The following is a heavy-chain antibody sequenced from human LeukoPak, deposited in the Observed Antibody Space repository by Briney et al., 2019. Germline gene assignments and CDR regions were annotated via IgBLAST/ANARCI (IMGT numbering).Heavy chain of an antibody. CDR3: ARGRTGTSYYYYYGMDV. Sequence: SVKVSCKASGGTFISYAISWVRQAPGQGLEWMGGIIPIFGTANYAQKFQGRVTITADESTSTAYMELSSLRSEDTAVYYCARGRTGTSYYYYYGMDVWGQGTTVTVSS. V-gene: IGHV1-69*13. J-gene: IGHJ6*02. CDR2: IIPIFGTA. CDR1: GGTFISYA. D-gene: IGHD1/OR15-1a*01.